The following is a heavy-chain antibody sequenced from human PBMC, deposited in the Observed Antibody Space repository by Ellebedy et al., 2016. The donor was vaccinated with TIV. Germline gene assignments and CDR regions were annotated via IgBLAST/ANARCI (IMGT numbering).Heavy chain of an antibody. CDR1: GFTFSSHA. V-gene: IGHV3-30*04. CDR3: ARGGGYSTGWYPYY. Sequence: PGGSLRLSCAASGFTFSSHAMHWVRQAPGKGLEWLAVISYNENSKFYADSVKGRFTISRDTSKNTLFLQMNSLSVQDTAVYYCARGGGYSTGWYPYYWGRGTLVTVSS. D-gene: IGHD6-19*01. J-gene: IGHJ4*02. CDR2: ISYNENSK.